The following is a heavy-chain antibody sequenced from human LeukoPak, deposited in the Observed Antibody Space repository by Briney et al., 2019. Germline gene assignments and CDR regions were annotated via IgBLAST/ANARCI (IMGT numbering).Heavy chain of an antibody. V-gene: IGHV3-48*03. CDR2: ISSSGSIT. J-gene: IGHJ4*02. D-gene: IGHD6-19*01. CDR1: GFSFSSYE. Sequence: GGSLRLSCADSGFSFSSYEMNWVRQAPGKGLEWISYISSSGSITFYADSEKGRFTISRDNARNSLYLQMNSLRAEDTAVYYCASTRSTSDWYTRGFEYWGQGTLVTVSS. CDR3: ASTRSTSDWYTRGFEY.